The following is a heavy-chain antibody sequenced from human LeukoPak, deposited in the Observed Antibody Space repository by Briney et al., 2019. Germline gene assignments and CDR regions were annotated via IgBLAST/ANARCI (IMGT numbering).Heavy chain of an antibody. Sequence: SETLSLTRAVYGGSFSGYYWSWIRQPPGKGLEWIGEINHSGSTNYNPSLKSRVTISVDTSKNQFSLKLSSVTAADTAVYYCARDSSGWYFGYWGQGTLVTVSS. CDR2: INHSGST. D-gene: IGHD6-19*01. CDR1: GGSFSGYY. V-gene: IGHV4-34*01. J-gene: IGHJ4*02. CDR3: ARDSSGWYFGY.